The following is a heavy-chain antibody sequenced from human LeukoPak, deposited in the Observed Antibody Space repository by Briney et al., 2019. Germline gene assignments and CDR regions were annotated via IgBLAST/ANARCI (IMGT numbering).Heavy chain of an antibody. CDR2: INHSGST. CDR1: GGSFSGYY. J-gene: IGHJ4*02. D-gene: IGHD3-10*01. Sequence: SETLSLTCAVCGGSFSGYYWSWIRQPPGKGLEWIGEINHSGSTNYNPSLKSRVTISVDTSKNQFSLKLSSVTAADTAVYYCARDPSLPRLYMVRGVMGGHFDYWGQGTLVTVSS. V-gene: IGHV4-34*01. CDR3: ARDPSLPRLYMVRGVMGGHFDY.